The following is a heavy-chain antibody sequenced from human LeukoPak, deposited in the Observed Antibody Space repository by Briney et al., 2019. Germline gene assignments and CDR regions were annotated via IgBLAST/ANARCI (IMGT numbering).Heavy chain of an antibody. Sequence: GGSLILSCAASGFTFSSYSMTWVRQTPGKGLQWVSYISSGSSTVYYADSVRGRFTISRDNAENSLYLQMNSLRAEDTAVYYCARGTNNAFDIWGQGTIVTVSS. J-gene: IGHJ3*02. CDR3: ARGTNNAFDI. D-gene: IGHD2-2*01. CDR2: ISSGSSTV. CDR1: GFTFSSYS. V-gene: IGHV3-48*04.